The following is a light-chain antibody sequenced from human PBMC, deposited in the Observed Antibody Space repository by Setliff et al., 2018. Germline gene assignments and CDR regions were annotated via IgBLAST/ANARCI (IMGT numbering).Light chain of an antibody. V-gene: IGLV2-14*02. J-gene: IGLJ1*01. CDR3: SSYTGSNSHV. CDR2: EVS. CDR1: SSDVGSYNL. Sequence: QSALTQPASVSGSPGQSITISCTGTSSDVGSYNLVSWYQQHPGKAPKLMIYEVSKRPSGVSNRFSGSKSGNTASLTISGLQAEDGADYYCSSYTGSNSHVFGTGTKVTVL.